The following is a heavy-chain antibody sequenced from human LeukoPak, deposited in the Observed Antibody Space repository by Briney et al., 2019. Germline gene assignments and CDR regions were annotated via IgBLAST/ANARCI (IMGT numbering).Heavy chain of an antibody. J-gene: IGHJ6*02. D-gene: IGHD3-22*01. CDR1: GFTFSSYE. CDR2: ISSSGSTM. V-gene: IGHV3-48*03. Sequence: PGGSLRLSCAASGFTFSSYEMNWVRQAPGKGLEWVSYISSSGSTMYFADSAKGRFTISRDNAKNSLYLQMNSLRAEDTAVYYCARAHYYYDSSGYYYYYGMDVWGQGTTVTVSS. CDR3: ARAHYYYDSSGYYYYYGMDV.